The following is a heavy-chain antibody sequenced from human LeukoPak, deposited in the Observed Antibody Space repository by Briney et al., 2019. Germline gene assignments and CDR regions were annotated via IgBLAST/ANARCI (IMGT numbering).Heavy chain of an antibody. CDR2: IYYSGST. D-gene: IGHD3-9*01. V-gene: IGHV4-59*08. CDR1: GGSISSYY. CDR3: ARAPGYDIFTGYADY. J-gene: IGHJ4*02. Sequence: SETLSLACTVSGGSISSYYWSWIRQPPGKGLEWIGYIYYSGSTNYNPSLKSRVTISVDTSKNQFSLKLSSVTAADTAVYYCARAPGYDIFTGYADYWGQGTLVTVSS.